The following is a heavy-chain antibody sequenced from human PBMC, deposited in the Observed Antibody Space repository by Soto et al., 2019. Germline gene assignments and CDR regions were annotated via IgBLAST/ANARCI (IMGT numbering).Heavy chain of an antibody. CDR1: GGSISSYY. V-gene: IGHV4-59*01. CDR3: ARAGPEMDY. D-gene: IGHD3-10*01. Sequence: QVQLQESGPGLVKPSETLSLTCTVSGGSISSYYWSWIRQPPGKGLEWIGYIFYSGSTNYNPSLEGRVTISVDTSKNQFSLKLSSVTAADTAVYYCARAGPEMDYWGQGTLVTVSS. CDR2: IFYSGST. J-gene: IGHJ4*02.